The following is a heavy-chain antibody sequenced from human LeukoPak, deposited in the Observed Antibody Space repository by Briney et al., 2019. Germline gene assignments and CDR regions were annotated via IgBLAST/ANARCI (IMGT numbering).Heavy chain of an antibody. Sequence: GGSLRLSCAASGFTFSTYWMHWVRQAPGKGLVWVSRISSDGSSTSYADSVKGRFTISRDNAKNTVYPQMNSLRAEDRALYYCARDNSPGWFDPWGQGTLVTVSS. V-gene: IGHV3-74*01. CDR3: ARDNSPGWFDP. CDR2: ISSDGSST. D-gene: IGHD4-23*01. CDR1: GFTFSTYW. J-gene: IGHJ5*02.